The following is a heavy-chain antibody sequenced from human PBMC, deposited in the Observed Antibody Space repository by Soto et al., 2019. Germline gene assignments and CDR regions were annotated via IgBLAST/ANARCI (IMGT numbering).Heavy chain of an antibody. D-gene: IGHD5-12*01. V-gene: IGHV1-69*06. CDR2: IIPIFGTA. CDR3: ASSKEMATTSGY. CDR1: GGTFSSYA. Sequence: SVKVSCKASGGTFSSYAISWVRQAPGQGLEWMGGIIPIFGTANYAQKFQGRVTITADKSTSTAYMELSSLRSEDTAVYYCASSKEMATTSGYWGQGTLVTVSS. J-gene: IGHJ4*02.